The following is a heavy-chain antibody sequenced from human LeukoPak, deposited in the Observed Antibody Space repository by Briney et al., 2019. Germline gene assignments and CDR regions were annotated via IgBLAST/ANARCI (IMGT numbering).Heavy chain of an antibody. D-gene: IGHD4-11*01. V-gene: IGHV4-31*03. CDR3: AREVAVTTGLTEARRGSFDY. Sequence: PSETLSLTCTVSGGSISSGGYYWSWIRQHPGKGLEWIGYIYYSGSTYYNPSLKSRVTISVDTSKNQFSLKLSSVTAADTAVYYCAREVAVTTGLTEARRGSFDYWGQGTLVTVSS. CDR2: IYYSGST. CDR1: GGSISSGGYY. J-gene: IGHJ4*02.